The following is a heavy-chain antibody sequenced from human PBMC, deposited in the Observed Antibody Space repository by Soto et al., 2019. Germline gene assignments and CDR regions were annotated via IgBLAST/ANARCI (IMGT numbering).Heavy chain of an antibody. CDR3: NRRPHCNNDVCYDY. CDR2: IKSKTDGGTT. V-gene: IGHV3-15*01. CDR1: GFTFSNAW. D-gene: IGHD2-8*01. J-gene: IGHJ4*01. Sequence: GGSLKLSCAASGFTFSNAWMSWVRQPPGKGPEWVGRIKSKTDGGTTDYAAPVKGRFTISRDDSKNTLYLQMNSLKTEDTDVYYCNRRPHCNNDVCYDYWGPGNLVTVSS.